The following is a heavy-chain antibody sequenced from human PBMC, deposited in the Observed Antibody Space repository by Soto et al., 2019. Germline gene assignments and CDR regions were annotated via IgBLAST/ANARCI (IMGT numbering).Heavy chain of an antibody. V-gene: IGHV5-10-1*01. Sequence: LGESLKISCKGSGYSFTSYWISWVRQMPGKGLEWMGRIDPSDSYTNYSPSFQGHVTISADKSISTAYLQWSSLKASDTAMYYCSRLGYYDSSGYYSHSAFDIWGQGTMVTVSS. CDR2: IDPSDSYT. D-gene: IGHD3-22*01. J-gene: IGHJ3*02. CDR1: GYSFTSYW. CDR3: SRLGYYDSSGYYSHSAFDI.